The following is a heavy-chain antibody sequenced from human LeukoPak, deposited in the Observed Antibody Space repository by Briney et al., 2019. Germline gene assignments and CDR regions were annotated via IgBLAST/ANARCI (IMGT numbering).Heavy chain of an antibody. D-gene: IGHD3-22*01. CDR3: ARDRGSGYYRDAFDI. J-gene: IGHJ3*02. CDR2: ISAYNGNT. V-gene: IGHV1-18*01. Sequence: ASVKVSCKASGYTFTNFGISWVRQAPGQGLEWMGWISAYNGNTHYAQNLQGRVTMTTDTSTSTAYMELKSLRSDDTAVYYCARDRGSGYYRDAFDIWGQGTMVTVSS. CDR1: GYTFTNFG.